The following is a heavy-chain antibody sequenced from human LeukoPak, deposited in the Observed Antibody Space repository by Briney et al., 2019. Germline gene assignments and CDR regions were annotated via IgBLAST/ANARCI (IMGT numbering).Heavy chain of an antibody. D-gene: IGHD1-26*01. V-gene: IGHV4-59*01. CDR2: IHYSGST. CDR3: ARGVGSYYSPLPGFDI. CDR1: GGSISSYY. J-gene: IGHJ4*02. Sequence: SETLSLTCTVSGGSISSYYWSWIRQPPGKGLEWLGYIHYSGSTNYNPSLKSRVTISGDTSKNQFSVKLSSVTAADTAVYYCARGVGSYYSPLPGFDIWGQGILVIVSS.